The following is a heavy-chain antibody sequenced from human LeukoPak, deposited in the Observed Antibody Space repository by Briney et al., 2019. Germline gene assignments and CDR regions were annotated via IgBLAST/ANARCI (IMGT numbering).Heavy chain of an antibody. J-gene: IGHJ1*01. CDR3: VKEWARVPIMNS. CDR1: GFTFNTFP. CDR2: MSASADET. D-gene: IGHD1-26*01. V-gene: IGHV3-23*01. Sequence: GGSLRLSCAASGFTFNTFPMNWVRQAPGKGLEWVSYMSASADETHYADSVKGRFTISRDNSKNALFLQLSSLRVEDTAIYYCVKEWARVPIMNSWGPGTLVTVSS.